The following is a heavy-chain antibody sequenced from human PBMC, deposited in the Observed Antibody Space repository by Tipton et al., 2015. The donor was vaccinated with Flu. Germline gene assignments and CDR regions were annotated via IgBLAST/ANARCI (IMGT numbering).Heavy chain of an antibody. Sequence: LVQSGAEVKKPGASVKVSCKASGYTFTSYYMHWVRQAPGQGLEWMGIINPSGGSTSYAQKFQGRVTMTRDTSTSIVYMELSSLRSEDTAVYYCARGYYYDSSGYYDGGYYGMDVWGQGTTVTVSS. V-gene: IGHV1-46*01. CDR1: GYTFTSYY. CDR3: ARGYYYDSSGYYDGGYYGMDV. J-gene: IGHJ6*02. CDR2: INPSGGST. D-gene: IGHD3-22*01.